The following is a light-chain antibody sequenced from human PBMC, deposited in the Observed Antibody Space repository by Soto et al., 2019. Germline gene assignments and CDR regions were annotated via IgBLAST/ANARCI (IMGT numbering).Light chain of an antibody. CDR1: QSVTGS. CDR2: GAT. CDR3: QQYGSSPGT. Sequence: DIVFAQSPGTLSLSPGETATLSCRASQSVTGSLAWYQQKPGQAPWLLISGATSRAIGVPDRFSGSGSGTDFTLTISRLEPEDFAVYYCQQYGSSPGTFGQGTKVDXK. V-gene: IGKV3-20*01. J-gene: IGKJ1*01.